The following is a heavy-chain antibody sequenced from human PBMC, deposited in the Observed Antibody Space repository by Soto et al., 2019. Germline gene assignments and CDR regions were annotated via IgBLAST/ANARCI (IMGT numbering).Heavy chain of an antibody. V-gene: IGHV4-31*03. CDR3: ATLDCSSTSCRPPYYYYGMDV. Sequence: PSETLSLTCTVSGGSISSGGYYWSWIRQHPGKGLEWIGYIYYSGSTYYNPSLKSRVTISVDTSKNQFSLKLSSVTAADTAVYYCATLDCSSTSCRPPYYYYGMDVWGQGTTVTVSS. CDR2: IYYSGST. J-gene: IGHJ6*02. CDR1: GGSISSGGYY. D-gene: IGHD2-2*01.